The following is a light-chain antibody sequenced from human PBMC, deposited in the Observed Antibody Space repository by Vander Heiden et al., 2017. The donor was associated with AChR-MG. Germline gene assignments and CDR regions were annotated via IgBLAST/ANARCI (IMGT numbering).Light chain of an antibody. CDR1: QGINTY. Sequence: DIYLTQSPSFLSASVGDRVTITCRASQGINTYLGWYQHKPGKAPKLLIYGASTLQSGVPSRFSGSGSGTEFTLTISSLQPEDFATYYWQQLNIFPTFRPETRLGIQ. CDR2: GAS. V-gene: IGKV1-9*01. CDR3: QQLNIFPT. J-gene: IGKJ2*01.